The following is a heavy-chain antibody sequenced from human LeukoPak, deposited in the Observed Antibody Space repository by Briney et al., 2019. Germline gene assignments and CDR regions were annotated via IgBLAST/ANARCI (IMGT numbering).Heavy chain of an antibody. CDR1: GYTFTGYY. Sequence: ASVKVSCKASGYTFTGYYMHWVRQAPGQGLEWMGRINPNSGGTNYAQKFQGRVTMTRDTPISTAYMELSRLRSDDTAVYYCARIAVAGSPFDYWGQGTLVTVSS. CDR2: INPNSGGT. CDR3: ARIAVAGSPFDY. J-gene: IGHJ4*02. D-gene: IGHD6-19*01. V-gene: IGHV1-2*06.